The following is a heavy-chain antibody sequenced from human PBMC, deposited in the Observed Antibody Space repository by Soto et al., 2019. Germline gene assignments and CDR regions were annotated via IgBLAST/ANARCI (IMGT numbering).Heavy chain of an antibody. CDR2: INPILGTT. J-gene: IGHJ4*02. CDR1: GGAFGIYV. Sequence: GASVKVSCKACGGAFGIYVRSWVRQAPGQGLEWIGGINPILGTTNYAQNFQGRVTITADESTSTAYMELSSLRSEDTAVYYCARSPAAPDYGDPKGPFDYWGQGTLVTVSS. CDR3: ARSPAAPDYGDPKGPFDY. D-gene: IGHD4-17*01. V-gene: IGHV1-69*13.